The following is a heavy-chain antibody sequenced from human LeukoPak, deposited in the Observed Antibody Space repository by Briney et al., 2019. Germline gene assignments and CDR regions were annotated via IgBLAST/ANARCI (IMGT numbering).Heavy chain of an antibody. CDR2: TFYSGST. CDR3: ARDKGFLRGFDY. CDR1: GGSISSYY. J-gene: IGHJ4*02. D-gene: IGHD2/OR15-2a*01. Sequence: SETLSLTCTVSGGSISSYYWSWIRQPPGKGLEWIGYTFYSGSTNYNPSLKSRVTISVDTSKNQFSLKLSSVTAADTAVYFCARDKGFLRGFDYWGQGTLVTVSS. V-gene: IGHV4-59*01.